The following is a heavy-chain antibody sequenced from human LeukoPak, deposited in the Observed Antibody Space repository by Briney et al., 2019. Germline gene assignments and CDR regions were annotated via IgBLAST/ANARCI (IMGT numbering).Heavy chain of an antibody. CDR3: ARGPPYGDYEVEYYFDY. V-gene: IGHV1-2*02. Sequence: ASVKVSCKASGYTFTGYYMHWVRQAPGQGLEWMGWINPNSGGTNYAQKFQGRVTMTGDTSISTAYMELSRLRSDDTAVYYCARGPPYGDYEVEYYFDYWGQGTLVTVSS. D-gene: IGHD4-17*01. J-gene: IGHJ4*02. CDR2: INPNSGGT. CDR1: GYTFTGYY.